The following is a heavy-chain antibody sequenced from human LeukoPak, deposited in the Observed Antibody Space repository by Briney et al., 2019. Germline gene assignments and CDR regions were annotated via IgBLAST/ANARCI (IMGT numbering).Heavy chain of an antibody. J-gene: IGHJ6*02. Sequence: ASVKVSCKASGHTFTSYGISWVRQAPGQGLEWMGWISAYNGNTNYAQKLQGRVTMTTDTSTSTAYMELRSLRSDDTAVYYCARYSSGWSLLYYYYYGMDVWGQGTTVTVSS. CDR1: GHTFTSYG. V-gene: IGHV1-18*01. CDR2: ISAYNGNT. CDR3: ARYSSGWSLLYYYYYGMDV. D-gene: IGHD6-19*01.